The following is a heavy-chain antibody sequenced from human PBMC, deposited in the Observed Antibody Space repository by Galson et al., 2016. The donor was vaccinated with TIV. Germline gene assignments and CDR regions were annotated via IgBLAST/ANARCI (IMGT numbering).Heavy chain of an antibody. CDR3: VRTYYYYRIVYSFDAFDV. J-gene: IGHJ3*01. CDR1: GFSFSLSS. D-gene: IGHD3-16*01. V-gene: IGHV3-21*01. CDR2: ISWGSSYI. Sequence: SLRLSCAASGFSFSLSSMNRVRQAPGRGLEWVSAISWGSSYIYYADSVKGRFTISRDNAKNSLYLQMNSLRAEDTALYYCVRTYYYYRIVYSFDAFDVWGQGTMVTVSS.